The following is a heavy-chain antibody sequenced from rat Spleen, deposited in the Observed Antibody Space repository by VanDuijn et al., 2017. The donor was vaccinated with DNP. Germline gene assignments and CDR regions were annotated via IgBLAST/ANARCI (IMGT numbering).Heavy chain of an antibody. CDR3: TRGPYFDY. CDR2: ISYDGSST. J-gene: IGHJ2*01. Sequence: EVQLVESGGGLVQPGRSLKLSCAASGFTFSDYNMAWVRQAPKKGLEWVATISYDGSSTYYRDSVKGRFTISRDNAKSTLYLQMDSLRSEDTATYYCTRGPYFDYWGQGVMVTVSS. V-gene: IGHV5-7*01. CDR1: GFTFSDYN.